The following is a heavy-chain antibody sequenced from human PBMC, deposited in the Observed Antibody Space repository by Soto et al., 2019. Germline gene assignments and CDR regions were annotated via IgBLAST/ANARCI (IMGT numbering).Heavy chain of an antibody. CDR3: ARYAYNGYYFDY. V-gene: IGHV1-46*01. J-gene: IGHJ4*02. CDR1: GYTFSNYY. CDR2: INPSGGST. Sequence: QVQLVQSGAEVKKPGASVRVSCKASGYTFSNYYMHWVRQAPGQGHEWMGIINPSGGSTTNAQKFQGKVTMTRDTSTSTVYMEQSSLRSEDTAVYYCARYAYNGYYFDYWGQGTLVTVSS. D-gene: IGHD1-1*01.